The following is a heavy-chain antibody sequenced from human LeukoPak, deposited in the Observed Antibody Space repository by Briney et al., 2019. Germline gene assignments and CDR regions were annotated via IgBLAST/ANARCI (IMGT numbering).Heavy chain of an antibody. J-gene: IGHJ5*02. CDR3: ARELLPDWFEP. Sequence: SETLSLTCAVYGGSFSGYYWSWIRQPPGKGLEWIGEINHSGSTNYNPSLKSQITISVDSSNNQSSLKLSSVTDADAAVYYCARELLPDWFEPWGQGALVTVSP. CDR2: INHSGST. CDR1: GGSFSGYY. D-gene: IGHD4-23*01. V-gene: IGHV4-34*01.